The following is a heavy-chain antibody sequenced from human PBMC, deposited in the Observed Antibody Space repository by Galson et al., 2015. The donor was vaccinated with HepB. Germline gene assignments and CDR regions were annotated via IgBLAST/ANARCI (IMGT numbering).Heavy chain of an antibody. CDR3: TTDSRVVAATY. CDR2: IKSKTDGGTT. CDR1: GFTFSNAW. V-gene: IGHV3-15*01. Sequence: SLRLSCAASGFTFSNAWMSWVRQAPGKGLEWVGRIKSKTDGGTTDYAAPVKGRFTISRDDSKNTLYLQMNSLKTEDTAVYYCTTDSRVVAATYWGQGTLVTVSS. D-gene: IGHD2-15*01. J-gene: IGHJ4*02.